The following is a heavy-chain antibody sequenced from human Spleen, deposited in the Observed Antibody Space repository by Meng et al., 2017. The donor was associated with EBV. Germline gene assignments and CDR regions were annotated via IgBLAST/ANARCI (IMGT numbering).Heavy chain of an antibody. CDR2: IYWDDDE. J-gene: IGHJ4*02. CDR3: AHRPVTSIHFDY. V-gene: IGHV2-5*02. CDR1: GFSLNTNAVG. Sequence: QITLKESGPTLVKPTQTLTLTCTFSGFSLNTNAVGVGWIRQPPGKALEWLALIYWDDDERYSPSLKSRLAITKDTSKGQVVLTMTNMDPMDTATYYCAHRPVTSIHFDYWGQGILVTVSS. D-gene: IGHD2-21*02.